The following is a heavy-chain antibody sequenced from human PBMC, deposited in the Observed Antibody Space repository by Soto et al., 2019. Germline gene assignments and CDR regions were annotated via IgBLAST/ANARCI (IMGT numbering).Heavy chain of an antibody. J-gene: IGHJ5*02. D-gene: IGHD1-1*01. CDR2: INYSGST. CDR3: ARGNGDWNGKWFDP. Sequence: SLTCDVYGGSFIGYYWSWIRQPPGKGVEGIGEINYSGSTNYNRSIKSRVTISVDTSKNKFSLKLSSVTAADTAVYYCARGNGDWNGKWFDPWGQGTLVTVSS. V-gene: IGHV4-34*01. CDR1: GGSFIGYY.